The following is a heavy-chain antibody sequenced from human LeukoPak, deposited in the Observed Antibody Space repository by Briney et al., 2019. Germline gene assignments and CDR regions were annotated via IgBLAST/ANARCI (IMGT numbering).Heavy chain of an antibody. CDR3: ARGGYDSSGRGNNWFDP. CDR2: IYYSGST. V-gene: IGHV4-31*03. D-gene: IGHD3-22*01. Sequence: SQTLSLTCTVSGGSISSGGYYWSWIRQHPGKGLEWIGYIYYSGSTYYNPSLKSRVTKSVDTSKNQFSLKLSSVTAADTAVYYCARGGYDSSGRGNNWFDPWGQGTLVTVSS. CDR1: GGSISSGGYY. J-gene: IGHJ5*02.